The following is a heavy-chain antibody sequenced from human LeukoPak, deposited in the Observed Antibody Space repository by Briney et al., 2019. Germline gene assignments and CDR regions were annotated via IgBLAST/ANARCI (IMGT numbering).Heavy chain of an antibody. Sequence: SETLSLTCTVSGGSISSRPYYWGWIRQPPGKGLEWIGYIDYSGSIYYNPSLKSRVTMSIDTSKNQFSLKLGSVTAVDTAVYYCAHKFAGSYAFDIWGQGTMVTVSS. J-gene: IGHJ3*02. CDR2: IDYSGSI. CDR3: AHKFAGSYAFDI. V-gene: IGHV4-61*05. CDR1: GGSISSRPYY.